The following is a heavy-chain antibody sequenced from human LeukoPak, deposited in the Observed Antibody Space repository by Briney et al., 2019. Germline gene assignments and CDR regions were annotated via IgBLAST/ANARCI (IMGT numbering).Heavy chain of an antibody. CDR3: ARSISPLGVAGYFDY. V-gene: IGHV4-39*07. Sequence: SETLSLTCTVSGGSISSSSYYWGWIRQPPGKGLEWNGSIYYSGSTYYNPSLKSRVTISVDTSKNQFSLKLSSVTAADTAVYYCARSISPLGVAGYFDYWGQGTLVTVSS. CDR1: GGSISSSSYY. J-gene: IGHJ4*02. D-gene: IGHD2-8*02. CDR2: IYYSGST.